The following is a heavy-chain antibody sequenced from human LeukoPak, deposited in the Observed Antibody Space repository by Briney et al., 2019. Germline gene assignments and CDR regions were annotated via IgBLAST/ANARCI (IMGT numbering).Heavy chain of an antibody. D-gene: IGHD1-20*01. CDR2: ISYDGSNK. CDR3: AKDPSYNWNYLTY. Sequence: PGGSLRLSCAASGFTFSSYGMHWVRQAPGKGLERVAVISYDGSNKYYADSVKGRFTISRDNSKNTLYLQMNSLRAEDTAVYYCAKDPSYNWNYLTYWGQGTLVTVSS. V-gene: IGHV3-30*18. CDR1: GFTFSSYG. J-gene: IGHJ4*02.